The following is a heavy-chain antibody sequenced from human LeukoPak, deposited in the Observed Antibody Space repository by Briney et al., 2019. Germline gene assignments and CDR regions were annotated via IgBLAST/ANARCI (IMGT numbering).Heavy chain of an antibody. CDR2: IRYDGSNK. CDR1: VCIYTHNR. J-gene: IGHJ4*02. CDR3: AKVKSYGPSPITESFDY. Sequence: PGGSLRLSCAATVCIYTHNRMLWARQAPGKGLEWVAFIRYDGSNKYYADSVKGRFTISRDNSKNTLYLQMNSLGAEDTAVYYCAKVKSYGPSPITESFDYWGQGTLVTVSS. D-gene: IGHD5-18*01. V-gene: IGHV3-30*02.